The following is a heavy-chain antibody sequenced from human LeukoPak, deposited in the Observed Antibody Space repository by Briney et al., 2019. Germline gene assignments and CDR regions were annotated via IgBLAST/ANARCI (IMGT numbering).Heavy chain of an antibody. CDR1: GYTFTSYD. CDR3: ARGRGSHCSSTSCYSGDFDY. V-gene: IGHV1-8*03. D-gene: IGHD2-2*02. Sequence: ASVKFSCKASGYTFTSYDINWVRQATGQGLEWMGWMNPNNGNTGYAQKFQGRVTITRNTSISTAYMELSSLRSEDTAVYYCARGRGSHCSSTSCYSGDFDYWGQGTLVTVSS. CDR2: MNPNNGNT. J-gene: IGHJ4*02.